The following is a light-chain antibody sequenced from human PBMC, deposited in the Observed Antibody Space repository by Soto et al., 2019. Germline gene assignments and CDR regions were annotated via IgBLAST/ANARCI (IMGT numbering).Light chain of an antibody. CDR2: DAS. CDR1: QSISSW. J-gene: IGKJ1*01. CDR3: QQYNSYPST. V-gene: IGKV1-5*01. Sequence: DIPMTQSPSTLSASVGDRVTITCRASQSISSWLVWYQQKPGKAPKLLIYDASSLESGVTSRFSGSGSGTEFTLTISSLQPHDFATYYCQQYNSYPSTFGQVTKVGIK.